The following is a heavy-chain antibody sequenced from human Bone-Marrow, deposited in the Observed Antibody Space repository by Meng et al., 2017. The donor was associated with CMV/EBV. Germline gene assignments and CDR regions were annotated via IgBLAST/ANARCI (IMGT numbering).Heavy chain of an antibody. Sequence: GGSLRLSCAASGFTFSSYGMHWVRQAPGKGLEWVAFIRYDGSNKYYADSVKGRFTISRDNSKNTLYLQMNSLRAEDTAVYYCAKIKGIVVVPAAIGPYYYYYGMDVWGQRTTVTVSS. CDR3: AKIKGIVVVPAAIGPYYYYYGMDV. CDR2: IRYDGSNK. J-gene: IGHJ6*02. D-gene: IGHD2-2*02. V-gene: IGHV3-30*02. CDR1: GFTFSSYG.